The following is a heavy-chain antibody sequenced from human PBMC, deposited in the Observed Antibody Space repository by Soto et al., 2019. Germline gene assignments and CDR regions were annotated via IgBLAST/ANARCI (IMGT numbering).Heavy chain of an antibody. CDR2: VYHNGTP. CDR1: GGTITPPGYS. D-gene: IGHD3-3*01. J-gene: IGHJ6*02. Sequence: SSETLSLTCAVPGGTITPPGYSWRCFRQHPGTSPEWIGCVYHNGTPYPKPSLKRRVNISLEGAKNQCSLKMTYVTAADTGLYYWADRPYYFNGVDVWGGGTTVT. V-gene: IGHV4-30-2*01. CDR3: ADRPYYFNGVDV.